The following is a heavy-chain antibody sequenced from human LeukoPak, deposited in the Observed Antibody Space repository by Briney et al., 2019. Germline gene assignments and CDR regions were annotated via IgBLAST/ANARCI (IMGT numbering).Heavy chain of an antibody. CDR1: GGSFSGYY. CDR2: INHSGST. Sequence: SETLSLTCAVYGGSFSGYYWSWIRQPPGKGLEWIGEINHSGSTNYNPSLKSPVTISVDTSKNQFSLKLSSVTAADTAVYYCARGDCSSTSCPSYYFDYWGQGTLVTVSS. D-gene: IGHD2-2*01. J-gene: IGHJ4*02. V-gene: IGHV4-34*01. CDR3: ARGDCSSTSCPSYYFDY.